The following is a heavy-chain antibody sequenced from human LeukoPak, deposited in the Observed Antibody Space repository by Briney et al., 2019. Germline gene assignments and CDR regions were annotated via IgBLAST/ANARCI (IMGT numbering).Heavy chain of an antibody. CDR1: GVSFNDYY. CDR2: INHSGYT. D-gene: IGHD4-17*01. V-gene: IGHV4-34*01. CDR3: TRMTTGHDY. Sequence: SETLSLTCAVSGVSFNDYYWSWARQSPGKGLEWIGEINHSGYTNDSPSLKSRVTLSIDTSRKQFSLNLRSVTVADTGIYYCTRMTTGHDYWGQGTLVTVSS. J-gene: IGHJ4*02.